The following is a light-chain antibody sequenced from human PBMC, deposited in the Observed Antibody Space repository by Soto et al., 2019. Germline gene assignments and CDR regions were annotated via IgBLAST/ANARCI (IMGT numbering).Light chain of an antibody. V-gene: IGLV2-8*01. CDR3: CSYARNNIYV. CDR1: SSDVGGYNF. Sequence: QSVLTQPPSASGSPGQSVAISCTGTSSDVGGYNFVSWCQQHPGKAPKLMIYEVTKRPSGVPDRFSGSKSGNTASLTVSGLQAEDEADYYYCSYARNNIYVFGTGTNVTGL. J-gene: IGLJ1*01. CDR2: EVT.